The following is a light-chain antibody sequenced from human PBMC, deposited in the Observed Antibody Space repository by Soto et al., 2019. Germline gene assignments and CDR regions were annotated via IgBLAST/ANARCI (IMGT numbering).Light chain of an antibody. Sequence: DIQMTQSPSSLSAAVGDRVTITCRASQDIRNDLGWYQQKPGKAPKRLIYAASSLQSGVPSRFSGSASGTEFTLTIARLEHEDFSVYYCQQYATSPRTFGQGTKV. J-gene: IGKJ1*01. CDR2: AAS. CDR1: QDIRND. V-gene: IGKV1-17*01. CDR3: QQYATSPRT.